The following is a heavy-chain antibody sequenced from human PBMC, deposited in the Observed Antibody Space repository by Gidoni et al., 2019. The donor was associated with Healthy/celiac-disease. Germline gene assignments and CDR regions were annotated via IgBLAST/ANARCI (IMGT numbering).Heavy chain of an antibody. CDR1: GYTFTGYY. CDR2: INPNSGGT. D-gene: IGHD3-16*02. CDR3: ARELHPAVMITFGGVIVEYGMDV. V-gene: IGHV1-2*04. Sequence: QVQLVQSGAEVKKPGASVKVSCKASGYTFTGYYLHWLRQAPGQGLEWMGWINPNSGGTNYAQKFQGWVTMTRDTSISTAYMELSRLRSDDTAVYYCARELHPAVMITFGGVIVEYGMDVWGQGTTVTVSS. J-gene: IGHJ6*02.